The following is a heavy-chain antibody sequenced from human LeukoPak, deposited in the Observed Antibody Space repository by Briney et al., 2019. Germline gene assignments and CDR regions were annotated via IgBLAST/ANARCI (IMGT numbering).Heavy chain of an antibody. D-gene: IGHD5-18*01. V-gene: IGHV3-23*01. CDR1: GFTFSSYA. J-gene: IGHJ3*02. CDR3: AEDRDTAMVHDAFDI. CDR2: ISGSGGST. Sequence: GASLRLSCAASGFTFSSYAMSWVRQAPGKGLEWVSAISGSGGSTYYADSVKGRFTISRDNSKNTLYLQMNSLRAEDTAVYYCAEDRDTAMVHDAFDIWGQGTMVTVSS.